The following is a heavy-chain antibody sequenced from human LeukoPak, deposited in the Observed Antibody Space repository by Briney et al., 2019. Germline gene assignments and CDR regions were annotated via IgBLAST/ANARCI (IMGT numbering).Heavy chain of an antibody. CDR2: IIPIFGTA. CDR3: ARSGGSANWFDP. CDR1: AGTFSSYA. V-gene: IGHV1-69*06. Sequence: APSVTVSCKAYAGTFSSYAISWERQVHRQGLEWMGGIIPIFGTANYAQKFQGRVTITADKSTSTAYMELSSLRSEDTAVYYCARSGGSANWFDPWGQGTLVTVSS. D-gene: IGHD2-15*01. J-gene: IGHJ5*02.